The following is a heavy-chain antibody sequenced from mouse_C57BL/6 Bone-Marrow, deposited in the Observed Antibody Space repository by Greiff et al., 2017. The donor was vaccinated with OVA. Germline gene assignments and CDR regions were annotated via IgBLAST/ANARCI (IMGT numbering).Heavy chain of an antibody. J-gene: IGHJ4*01. CDR1: GFSLTSYG. Sequence: QVQLKESGPGLVQPSQSLSITCTVSGFSLTSYGVHWVRQSPGKGLEWLGVIWSGGSTDYNAAFISRLSISKDNSKSQVFFKMNSLQADDTAIYYCARSLLRGYYYAMDYWGQGTSVTVSS. V-gene: IGHV2-2*01. D-gene: IGHD1-1*01. CDR3: ARSLLRGYYYAMDY. CDR2: IWSGGST.